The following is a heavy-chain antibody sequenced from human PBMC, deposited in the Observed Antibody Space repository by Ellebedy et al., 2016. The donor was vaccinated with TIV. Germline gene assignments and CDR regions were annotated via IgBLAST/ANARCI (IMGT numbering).Heavy chain of an antibody. CDR3: ARGGKYSASSYGLDV. CDR2: LTSDGTST. J-gene: IGHJ6*02. CDR1: EFTLSDYW. Sequence: GESLKISCVASEFTLSDYWMHWVRQAPGKGLVWVSRLTSDGTSTSYADSVKGRFTISRDNAKNTLYLQMDSLRDDDTAVYFCARGGKYSASSYGLDVWGQGSTVIVSS. V-gene: IGHV3-74*01. D-gene: IGHD6-6*01.